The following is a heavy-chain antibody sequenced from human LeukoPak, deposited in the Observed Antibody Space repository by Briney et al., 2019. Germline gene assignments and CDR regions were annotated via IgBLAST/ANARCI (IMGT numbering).Heavy chain of an antibody. D-gene: IGHD5-18*01. J-gene: IGHJ4*02. CDR1: GGPISSYY. V-gene: IGHV4-59*08. CDR3: ARGLKDGYGYFVDY. CDR2: IYYSGSA. Sequence: PSETLSLTCTVSGGPISSYYWSWIRQPPGKGLEWIGYIYYSGSANYNPSLKSRVTISVDTSKNQFSLKLSSVTAADTAVYYCARGLKDGYGYFVDYWGQGTLVTVSS.